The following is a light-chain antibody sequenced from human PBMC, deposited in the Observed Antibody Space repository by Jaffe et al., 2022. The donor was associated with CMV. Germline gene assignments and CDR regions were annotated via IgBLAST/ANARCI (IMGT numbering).Light chain of an antibody. CDR3: QQSWRTPWT. J-gene: IGKJ1*01. CDR1: QSVNAY. CDR2: AST. Sequence: DIQLTQSPSSLSASVGDRVSITCRASQSVNAYLNWYQVKPGKAPRLLIYASTALQRGVPSRFSGSGSGTDFTLTISSLQPEDFATYYCQQSWRTPWTFGQGTKVEI. V-gene: IGKV1-39*01.